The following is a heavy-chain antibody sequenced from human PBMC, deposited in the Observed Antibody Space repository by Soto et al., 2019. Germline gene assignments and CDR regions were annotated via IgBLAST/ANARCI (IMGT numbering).Heavy chain of an antibody. CDR3: AREGSYSAYNFAHGVQLWSFEF. CDR1: GGSINTFY. Sequence: SETLSLTCTVSGGSINTFYWSWVRQPAGMGLEWIGRIFSSGSTSFNPSLESRVAMSVDTSKNHFSLNLSSVTAADMAVYYCAREGSYSAYNFAHGVQLWSFEFWGQGALVTVSS. D-gene: IGHD5-12*01. V-gene: IGHV4-4*07. CDR2: IFSSGST. J-gene: IGHJ4*02.